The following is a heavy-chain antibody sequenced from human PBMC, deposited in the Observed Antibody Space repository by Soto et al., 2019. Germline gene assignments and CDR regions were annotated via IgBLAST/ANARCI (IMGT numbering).Heavy chain of an antibody. CDR1: GFTFSSSW. CDR3: ARGPTGWYGYDY. D-gene: IGHD6-19*01. CDR2: INSDGSTT. V-gene: IGHV3-74*01. Sequence: EVQLVESGGGLVQPGGSLRLSCAASGFTFSSSWMHWVRQPPGKGLVWVSRINSDGSTTNYADSVKGRFTISRDNAKNTLYRQMNSLRAEDTAVYYCARGPTGWYGYDYWGQGTLVIVSS. J-gene: IGHJ4*02.